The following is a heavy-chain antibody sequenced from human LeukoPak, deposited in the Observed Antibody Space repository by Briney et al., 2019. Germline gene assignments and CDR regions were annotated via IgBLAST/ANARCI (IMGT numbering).Heavy chain of an antibody. CDR2: ISAYNGNT. J-gene: IGHJ5*02. V-gene: IGHV1-18*01. D-gene: IGHD2-8*02. CDR1: GYTFTSYG. Sequence: ASVKVSCKASGYTFTSYGISWVRQAPGQGLEWMGWISAYNGNTNYAQKLQGRVTMTTDTSTSTAYMELRSLRSDDTAVYYCARARRDTGVNWFDPWGQGTLVTVSS. CDR3: ARARRDTGVNWFDP.